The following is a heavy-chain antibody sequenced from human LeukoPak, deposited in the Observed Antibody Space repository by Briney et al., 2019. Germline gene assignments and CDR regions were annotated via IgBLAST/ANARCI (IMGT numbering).Heavy chain of an antibody. D-gene: IGHD3-16*02. CDR2: IYYSGST. CDR3: ARVVTVEVFDY. J-gene: IGHJ4*02. Sequence: PSETLSLTCTVSVDSISSGHYYWSWVRQHPGKGLEWIGYIYYSGSTYYNPSLKSRVTISVDTSKNQFSLRLSSVTAADTAVYYCARVVTVEVFDYWGQGTLVTVSS. V-gene: IGHV4-31*03. CDR1: VDSISSGHYY.